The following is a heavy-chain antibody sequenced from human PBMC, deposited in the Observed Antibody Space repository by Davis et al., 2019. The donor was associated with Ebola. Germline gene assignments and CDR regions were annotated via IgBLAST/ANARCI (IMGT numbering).Heavy chain of an antibody. CDR2: ISYDVSNK. J-gene: IGHJ4*02. CDR1: GFTFSSYA. V-gene: IGHV3-30-3*01. D-gene: IGHD6-13*01. CDR3: ARGGGRQQLVPRFDY. Sequence: GESLKFSCAASGFTFSSYAMHWVRQAPGKGLEWVAVISYDVSNKYYADSVKGRFTISRDNSKNTLYLQMNSLRAEDTAVYYCARGGGRQQLVPRFDYWGQGTLVTVSS.